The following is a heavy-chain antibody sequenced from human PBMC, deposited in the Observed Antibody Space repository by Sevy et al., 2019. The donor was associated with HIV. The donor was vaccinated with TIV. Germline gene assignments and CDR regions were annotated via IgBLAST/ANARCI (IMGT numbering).Heavy chain of an antibody. J-gene: IGHJ4*02. V-gene: IGHV3-7*01. Sequence: GGSLRLSCAASGFTLNSYWMSWVRQAPGKGLEWGANIKQDGSVKYYVDSVKGRVTISRDNARNLVYLQMSSLTAEDTALYYCVRAIAADASLWGQGTLVTVSS. CDR1: GFTLNSYW. CDR3: VRAIAADASL. CDR2: IKQDGSVK. D-gene: IGHD6-13*01.